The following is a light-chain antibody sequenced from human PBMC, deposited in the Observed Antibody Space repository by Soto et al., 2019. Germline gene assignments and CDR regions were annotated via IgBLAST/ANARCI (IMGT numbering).Light chain of an antibody. CDR2: ATS. Sequence: DIQMTQSPSSLSASVGDRVTITCRASQNIRRYLNWYQQKQGKAPKLLIYATSSLQSGVPSRFSGSGSGADFTLTISSLQPEDFATYYCHQTYNNPFTFGGGTKVEN. J-gene: IGKJ4*01. CDR1: QNIRRY. CDR3: HQTYNNPFT. V-gene: IGKV1-39*01.